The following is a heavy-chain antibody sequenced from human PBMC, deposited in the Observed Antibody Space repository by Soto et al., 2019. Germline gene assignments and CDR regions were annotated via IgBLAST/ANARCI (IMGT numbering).Heavy chain of an antibody. J-gene: IGHJ4*02. D-gene: IGHD3-16*01. CDR3: ASHYGSNPFGGH. Sequence: DSVKGRFTISRDNSKNTLYLQMNSLRAEDTAVYYCASHYGSNPFGGHWGQGTLVTVSS. V-gene: IGHV3-30*07.